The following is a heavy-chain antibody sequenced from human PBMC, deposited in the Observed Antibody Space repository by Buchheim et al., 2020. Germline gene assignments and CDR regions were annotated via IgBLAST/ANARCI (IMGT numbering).Heavy chain of an antibody. D-gene: IGHD3-3*01. CDR3: ARERPYYDFWSGYMDY. Sequence: QVQLVESGGGVVQPGRSLRLSCAASGFTFSSYAMHWVRQAPGKGLEWVVVISYDGSNKYYADSVKGRFTISRDKSKNTLYLQMSSLSAEDTAVYYCARERPYYDFWSGYMDYWGQGTL. CDR1: GFTFSSYA. CDR2: ISYDGSNK. J-gene: IGHJ4*02. V-gene: IGHV3-30*04.